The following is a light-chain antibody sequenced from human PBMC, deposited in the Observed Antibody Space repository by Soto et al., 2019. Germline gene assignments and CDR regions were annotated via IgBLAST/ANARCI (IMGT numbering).Light chain of an antibody. Sequence: EIVMTQSPATLSVSPGERATLSCRASQSVSSNLAWYQQKPGQAPRLLIYGASTRATGIPDRFSGSGSGTDFTLTISSLQSEDFAVYYCQQYNNWPPLTGGGGTKVEIK. CDR1: QSVSSN. CDR3: QQYNNWPPLT. CDR2: GAS. V-gene: IGKV3-15*01. J-gene: IGKJ4*01.